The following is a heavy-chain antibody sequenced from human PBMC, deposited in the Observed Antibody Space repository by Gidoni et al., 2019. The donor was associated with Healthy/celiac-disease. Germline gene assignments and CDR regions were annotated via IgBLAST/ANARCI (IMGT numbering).Heavy chain of an antibody. Sequence: EVQLVESGGGLVKPGGSLRLSCAASGFTFSNAWMNWVRQSPWKGLEWVGRIKSKPDVVTTDYAAPVKGRFTISRDDSKNTLYLQMNSLKTEDTAVYYCTFRDIVVVVGGGFDYWGQGTLVTVSS. J-gene: IGHJ4*02. CDR1: GFTFSNAW. CDR2: IKSKPDVVTT. V-gene: IGHV3-15*07. CDR3: TFRDIVVVVGGGFDY. D-gene: IGHD2-15*01.